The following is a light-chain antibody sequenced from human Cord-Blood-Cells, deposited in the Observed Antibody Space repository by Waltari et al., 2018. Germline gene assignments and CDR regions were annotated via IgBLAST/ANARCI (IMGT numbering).Light chain of an antibody. V-gene: IGLV2-14*01. CDR3: SSYTSSSTVV. CDR1: SSDVGGYNY. Sequence: QSALTQPASVSGSPGQSFTISCTGTSSDVGGYNYVSGYQQHPGKAPKLMIYDVSNRPSGVSNRFSGSKSGNTASLTISGLQAEDEADYYCSSYTSSSTVVFGGGTKLTVL. CDR2: DVS. J-gene: IGLJ2*01.